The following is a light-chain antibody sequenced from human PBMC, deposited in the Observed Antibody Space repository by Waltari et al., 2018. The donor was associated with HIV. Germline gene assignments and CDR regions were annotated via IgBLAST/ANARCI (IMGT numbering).Light chain of an antibody. V-gene: IGLV1-40*01. J-gene: IGLJ3*02. CDR1: SSNIGAGYH. Sequence: QSVLTQPPSVSGAPGQRVPISCTGSSSNIGAGYHVHWYQQFPGAAPQPLIYGDTNRPSGVPDRFSGSKSGTSASLAITGLQGDDEADYYCQSYDSSLSASVFGGGTKLTVL. CDR3: QSYDSSLSASV. CDR2: GDT.